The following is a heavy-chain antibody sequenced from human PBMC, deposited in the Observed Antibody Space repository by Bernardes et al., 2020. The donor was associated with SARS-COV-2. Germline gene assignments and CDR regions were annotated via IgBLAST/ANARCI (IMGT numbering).Heavy chain of an antibody. CDR1: GYTLTELS. Sequence: ASVKVSCKVSGYTLTELSMHWVRQAPGKGLEWMGGFDPEDGETIYAQKFQGRVTISRDNSKNTLYLQMNSQRAEDTAVYYCAKREYYDFWSGPIDYWGQGTLVTVSS. J-gene: IGHJ4*02. CDR3: AKREYYDFWSGPIDY. D-gene: IGHD3-3*01. V-gene: IGHV1-24*01. CDR2: FDPEDGET.